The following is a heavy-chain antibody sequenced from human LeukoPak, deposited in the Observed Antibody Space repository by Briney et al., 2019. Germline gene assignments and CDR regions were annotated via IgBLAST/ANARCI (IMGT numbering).Heavy chain of an antibody. CDR3: ARDENYDFWSGYHPFDY. CDR2: IYTSGST. D-gene: IGHD3-3*01. V-gene: IGHV4-4*07. J-gene: IGHJ4*02. Sequence: SETLFLTCTVSGGSISSYYWSWIRQPAGKGLEWIGRIYTSGSTNYNPSLKSRVTMSVDTSKNQFSLKLSSVTAADTAVYYCARDENYDFWSGYHPFDYWGQGTLVTVSS. CDR1: GGSISSYY.